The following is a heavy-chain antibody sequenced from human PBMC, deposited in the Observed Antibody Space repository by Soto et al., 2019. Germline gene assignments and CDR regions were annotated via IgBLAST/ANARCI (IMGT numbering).Heavy chain of an antibody. J-gene: IGHJ6*03. CDR2: ISSSSSYI. CDR1: GFTFSSYS. CDR3: ARDRSCSSTSCYLAGVSDYYYMDV. V-gene: IGHV3-21*01. D-gene: IGHD2-2*01. Sequence: PGGSLRLSCAASGFTFSSYSMNWVRQAPGKGLEWVSSISSSSSYIYYADSVKGRFTISRDNAKNSLYLQMNSLRAEDTAVYYCARDRSCSSTSCYLAGVSDYYYMDVWGKGTTVTVSS.